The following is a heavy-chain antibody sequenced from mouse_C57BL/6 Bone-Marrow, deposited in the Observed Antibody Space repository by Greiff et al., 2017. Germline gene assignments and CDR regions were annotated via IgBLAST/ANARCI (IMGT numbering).Heavy chain of an antibody. V-gene: IGHV1-39*01. J-gene: IGHJ1*03. D-gene: IGHD2-4*01. Sequence: VQLQQSGPELVKPGASVKISCKASGYSFTDYNMNWVKQSTGKSLEWIGVINPNYGTTSYNQKFKGKATLPVDQSSSTAYMQLNSLTAEDAAVYYCARWDYHWYFDVWGTGTTVTVSA. CDR2: INPNYGTT. CDR3: ARWDYHWYFDV. CDR1: GYSFTDYN.